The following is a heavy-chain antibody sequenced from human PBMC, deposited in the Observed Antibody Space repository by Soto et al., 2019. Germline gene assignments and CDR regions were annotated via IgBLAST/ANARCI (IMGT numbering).Heavy chain of an antibody. Sequence: PGGSLRLSCVASGFTFNTYSMNWVRQAPGKGLEWVSHISSSGGTTNYADSVKGRFTISRDNAQNSLFLEMNSLRDDDTAVYYCASLYYYISGTQYKPLLPYSYYGMDVWGQGTTVTVSS. D-gene: IGHD3-10*01. CDR2: ISSSGGTT. J-gene: IGHJ6*02. CDR1: GFTFNTYS. CDR3: ASLYYYISGTQYKPLLPYSYYGMDV. V-gene: IGHV3-48*02.